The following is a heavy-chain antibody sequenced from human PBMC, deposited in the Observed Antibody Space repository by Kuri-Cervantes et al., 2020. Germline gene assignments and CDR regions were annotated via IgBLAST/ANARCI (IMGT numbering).Heavy chain of an antibody. Sequence: ASVKVSCKASGYTFTGYYIHWVRQAPGQGLEWMGWINPNSGGTNYAQNFQGRVTMTRDTSISTAYMELSRVRSEDTAVYYCASRMYYYVSSGYHDIDYWGQGTLVTVSS. V-gene: IGHV1-2*02. J-gene: IGHJ4*02. D-gene: IGHD3-22*01. CDR3: ASRMYYYVSSGYHDIDY. CDR1: GYTFTGYY. CDR2: INPNSGGT.